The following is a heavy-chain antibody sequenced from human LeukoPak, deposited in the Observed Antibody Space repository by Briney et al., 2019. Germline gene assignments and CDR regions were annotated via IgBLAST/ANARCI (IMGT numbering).Heavy chain of an antibody. CDR1: GFTFSSYG. V-gene: IGHV3-23*01. Sequence: GALRLSCAASGFTFSSYGMAWVRQAPGKGLEWVSVTSCSGGTTYYADSVKGRFTMSRDSSKNTLYLQMNSLRADDTAVYYCAKVRSGYYNDAFDMWVQGTMVTVSS. CDR2: TSCSGGTT. D-gene: IGHD3-22*01. CDR3: AKVRSGYYNDAFDM. J-gene: IGHJ3*02.